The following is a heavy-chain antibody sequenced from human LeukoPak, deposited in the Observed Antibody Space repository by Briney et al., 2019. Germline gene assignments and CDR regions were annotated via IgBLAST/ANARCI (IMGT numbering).Heavy chain of an antibody. Sequence: GGSLRLSCAASGFTFSSYTINWVRQAPGKGLEWVSSISSSTSYIYYADSVKGRFTLSRDNAKHSLYLQMNSLRAEDTAVYYCARAGYSSSWYGESYFDYWGQGTLVTVSS. V-gene: IGHV3-21*03. CDR3: ARAGYSSSWYGESYFDY. J-gene: IGHJ4*02. CDR2: ISSSTSYI. CDR1: GFTFSSYT. D-gene: IGHD6-13*01.